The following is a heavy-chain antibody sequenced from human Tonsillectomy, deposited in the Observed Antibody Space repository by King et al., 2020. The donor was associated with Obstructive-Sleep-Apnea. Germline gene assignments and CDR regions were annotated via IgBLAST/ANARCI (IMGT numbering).Heavy chain of an antibody. CDR1: GFTFSDYF. CDR3: ARRRKRYSVYDDPGDY. CDR2: ISSSSSYT. J-gene: IGHJ4*02. V-gene: IGHV3-11*06. Sequence: VQLVESGGGLVKPGGSLRLSCAASGFTFSDYFMSWIRQAPGKGLEWVSYISSSSSYTNYADSVKGRFTNSRDNAKNSLYLQMNSLRAEDTAVYYCARRRKRYSVYDDPGDYWGQGTLVIVSS. D-gene: IGHD5/OR15-5a*01.